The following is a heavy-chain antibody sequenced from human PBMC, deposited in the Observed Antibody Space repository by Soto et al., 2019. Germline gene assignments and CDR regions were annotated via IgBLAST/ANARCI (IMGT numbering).Heavy chain of an antibody. J-gene: IGHJ3*02. D-gene: IGHD3-3*01. Sequence: SETLSLTCAVYGGSFSGYYWSWIRQPPGKGLEWIGEINHSGSTNYNPSLKSRVTISVDTSKNQFSLKLSSVTAADTAVYYCARRRLRFLEWARDAFDIWGQGTMVTVSS. CDR3: ARRRLRFLEWARDAFDI. CDR2: INHSGST. V-gene: IGHV4-34*01. CDR1: GGSFSGYY.